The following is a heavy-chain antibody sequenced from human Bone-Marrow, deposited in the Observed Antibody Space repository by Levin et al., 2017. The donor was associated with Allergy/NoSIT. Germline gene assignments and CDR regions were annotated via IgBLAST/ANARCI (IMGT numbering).Heavy chain of an antibody. Sequence: PGGSLRLSCKGSGYSFTSYWISWVRQMPGKGLEWMGRIDPSDAYTNYSPAFQGHVTISADTSINTYYLQWSSLKSSDTAMYYCARRLSSGWYSVDYWGQGTLVTVSS. D-gene: IGHD6-19*01. V-gene: IGHV5-10-1*01. CDR1: GYSFTSYW. CDR3: ARRLSSGWYSVDY. J-gene: IGHJ4*02. CDR2: IDPSDAYT.